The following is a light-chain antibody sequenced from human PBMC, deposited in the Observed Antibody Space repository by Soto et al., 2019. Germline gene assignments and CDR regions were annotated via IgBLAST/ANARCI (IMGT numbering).Light chain of an antibody. CDR3: QQYNNWPLT. J-gene: IGKJ4*01. V-gene: IGKV3-15*01. CDR2: GAS. CDR1: QSVNSN. Sequence: EIAMTQSPATLSVSPGARATLSCRASQSVNSNLAWYQQKPGQAPRLLIYGASTRATGIPARFSGRGSGTEFTVTISSLQSEDFAVYYCQQYNNWPLTFGGGTKVEIK.